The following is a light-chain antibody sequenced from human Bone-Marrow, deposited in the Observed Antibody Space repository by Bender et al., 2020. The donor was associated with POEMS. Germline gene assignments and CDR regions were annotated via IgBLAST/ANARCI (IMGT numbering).Light chain of an antibody. CDR1: SSDIGSYNY. J-gene: IGLJ1*01. CDR3: CSYTGSMTYV. Sequence: QSDLTQPASVSGSPGQSITISCTGTSSDIGSYNYVSWYQQHPGKAPKLIIYDVTQRPSGVSNRFSGSKSGNTASLTISDLQTEDEADYYCCSYTGSMTYVFGTGTKVTVL. CDR2: DVT. V-gene: IGLV2-14*01.